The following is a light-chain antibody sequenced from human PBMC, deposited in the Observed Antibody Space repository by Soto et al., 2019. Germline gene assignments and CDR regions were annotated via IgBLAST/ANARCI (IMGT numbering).Light chain of an antibody. J-gene: IGLJ2*01. CDR3: LLYFGGQLGV. CDR1: TGAVTSAYY. CDR2: STN. Sequence: QAVVTQEPSLTVSPGGTVTLTCASSTGAVTSAYYPNWFQQRPGQAPRALIYSTNHKYSWTPARFSGSLLGGKAALTLSAVQPEDEADYYCLLYFGGQLGVFGGGTKLTVL. V-gene: IGLV7-43*01.